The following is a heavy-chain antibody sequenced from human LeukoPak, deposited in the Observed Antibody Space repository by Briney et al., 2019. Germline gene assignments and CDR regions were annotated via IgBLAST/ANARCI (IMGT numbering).Heavy chain of an antibody. CDR1: GYTFTSYD. CDR2: MNPNSGNT. J-gene: IGHJ4*02. V-gene: IGHV1-8*01. CDR3: ARGWFGQLLQDY. D-gene: IGHD3-10*01. Sequence: ASVKLSCKASGYTFTSYDINWVRQATGQGPEWMGWMNPNSGNTGYAQQFQGRVTMTRTTSTSTAYMELSSLRSDDTAVYYCARGWFGQLLQDYWGQGILVTVSS.